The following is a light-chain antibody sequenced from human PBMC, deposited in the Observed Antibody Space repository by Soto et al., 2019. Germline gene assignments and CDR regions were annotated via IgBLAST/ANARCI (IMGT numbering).Light chain of an antibody. CDR1: NIGRKG. J-gene: IGLJ2*01. CDR2: SDT. CDR3: QVWDSGSAHVL. V-gene: IGLV3-21*01. Sequence: SYELTQTPSVSVAPGETARISCGGNNIGRKGVHWYQQKPGQAPVLVIYSDTDLPPVIPERFSGSNSANMATLTISRVEAGDEADYYCQVWDSGSAHVLFGGGTKLTVL.